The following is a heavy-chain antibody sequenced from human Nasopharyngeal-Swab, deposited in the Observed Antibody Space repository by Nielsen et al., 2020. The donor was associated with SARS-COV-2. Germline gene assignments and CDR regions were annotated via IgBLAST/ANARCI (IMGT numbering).Heavy chain of an antibody. CDR2: INHSGST. CDR1: GGSFSGYY. J-gene: IGHJ4*02. D-gene: IGHD3-22*01. V-gene: IGHV4-34*01. CDR3: ARHIHRYYYDSSGSSNEDYFDY. Sequence: SDPLSLTCAVYGGSFSGYYWSWIRQPPGKGLEWIGEINHSGSTNYNPSLKSRVTISVDTSKNQFSLKLSSVTAADTAVYYCARHIHRYYYDSSGSSNEDYFDYWGQGTLVTVSS.